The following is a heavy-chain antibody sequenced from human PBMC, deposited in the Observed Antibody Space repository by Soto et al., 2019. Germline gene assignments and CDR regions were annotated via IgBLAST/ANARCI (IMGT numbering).Heavy chain of an antibody. Sequence: SETLSLTCAVYGDSLSGYYWSWIRQPPGKGLECIGEISHNGDTSYNRSLKCRVTISVDTSKNQFSLRLTTVTAADTAVYYCVRGDVAARHQSWGQGTRGVFSS. CDR2: ISHNGDT. CDR1: GDSLSGYY. V-gene: IGHV4-34*01. CDR3: VRGDVAARHQS. J-gene: IGHJ5*02. D-gene: IGHD6-6*01.